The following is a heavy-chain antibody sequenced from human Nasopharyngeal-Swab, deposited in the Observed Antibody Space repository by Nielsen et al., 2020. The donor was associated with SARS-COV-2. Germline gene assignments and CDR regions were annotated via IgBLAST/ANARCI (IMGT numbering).Heavy chain of an antibody. CDR1: GGSISSYY. D-gene: IGHD6-19*01. V-gene: IGHV4-59*01. CDR2: IYYSGST. Sequence: SETLSVTCTVSGGSISSYYWSWIRQPPGKGLEWIGYIYYSGSTNYNPSLKSRVTISVDTSKNQFSLKLGSVTAADTAVYYCARGHPTIAVAGTNYYYGMDVWGQGTTVTVSS. J-gene: IGHJ6*02. CDR3: ARGHPTIAVAGTNYYYGMDV.